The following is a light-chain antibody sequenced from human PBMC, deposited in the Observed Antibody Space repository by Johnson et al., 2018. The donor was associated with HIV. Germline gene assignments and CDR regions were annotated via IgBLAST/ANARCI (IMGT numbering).Light chain of an antibody. CDR3: GTWDSSLSAGLYG. V-gene: IGLV1-51*02. J-gene: IGLJ1*01. CDR1: SSNIGNNY. Sequence: QSALTQPPSVSAAPGQKVTISCSGSSSNIGNNYVSWYQQLPGTAPKLLIYENNKRPSGIPDRFSGSKSGTSATLGITGLQTGDEADYYCGTWDSSLSAGLYGFGTVTKFTVL. CDR2: ENN.